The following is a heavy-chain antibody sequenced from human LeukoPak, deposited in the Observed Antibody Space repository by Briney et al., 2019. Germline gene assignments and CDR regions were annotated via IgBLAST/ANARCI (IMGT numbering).Heavy chain of an antibody. CDR2: ISSNGGST. D-gene: IGHD6-6*01. CDR1: GFTFSSYA. CDR3: ASEYSTSSLYYYGMDV. J-gene: IGHJ6*02. Sequence: GGSLRLSCSASGFTFSSYAMHWVRQAPGKGLEYVSAISSNGGSTYYADSVKGRFTISRDNSKNTLYLQMNSLRAEDTAVYYCASEYSTSSLYYYGMDVWGQGTTVTVSS. V-gene: IGHV3-64*04.